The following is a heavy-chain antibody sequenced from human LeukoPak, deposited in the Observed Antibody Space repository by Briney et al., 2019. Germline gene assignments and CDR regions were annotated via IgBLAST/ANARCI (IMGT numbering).Heavy chain of an antibody. D-gene: IGHD6-13*01. CDR3: ARVRKSYSSSWCFDY. CDR2: INHSGST. V-gene: IGHV4-34*01. J-gene: IGHJ4*02. Sequence: SETLSLTCAVYGGSFSGYYWSWIRQPPGKGLEWIGEINHSGSTNYNPSLKSRVTISVDTSKNQFSLKLSSVTAADTAVYYCARVRKSYSSSWCFDYWGQGTLVTVSS. CDR1: GGSFSGYY.